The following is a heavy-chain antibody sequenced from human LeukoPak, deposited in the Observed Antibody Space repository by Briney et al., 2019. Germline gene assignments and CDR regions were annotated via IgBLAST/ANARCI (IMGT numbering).Heavy chain of an antibody. CDR1: GYTFTDYY. J-gene: IGHJ6*03. CDR2: INPDSGGT. Sequence: ASVKVSCKASGYTFTDYYMHWVRQAPGQGLEWMGWINPDSGGTNYAQRFQGRVTMTRDTSISTAYMELSRLRSDDTAVYYCARDLGSSGWDLYYYYMDVWGKGTTVTVSS. V-gene: IGHV1-2*02. D-gene: IGHD6-19*01. CDR3: ARDLGSSGWDLYYYYMDV.